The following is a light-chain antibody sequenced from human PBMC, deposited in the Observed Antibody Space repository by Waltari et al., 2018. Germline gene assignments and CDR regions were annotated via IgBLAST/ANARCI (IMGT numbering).Light chain of an antibody. CDR1: HGISNF. J-gene: IGKJ2*01. Sequence: DIQTTQSPSLPSALVGDTVTITCWTSHGISNFLVWFQQHPGKPPKSLIYAASTWQDGVPSRFSGRGSGTDFTLTISSLQPEDFATYYCQHYDGFPYTFGQGTRVDI. CDR3: QHYDGFPYT. V-gene: IGKV1-16*01. CDR2: AAS.